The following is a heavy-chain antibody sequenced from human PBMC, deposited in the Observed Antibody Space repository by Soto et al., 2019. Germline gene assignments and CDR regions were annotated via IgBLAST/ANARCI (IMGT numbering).Heavy chain of an antibody. CDR2: ISSSGSAT. V-gene: IGHV3-23*01. D-gene: IGHD6-13*01. Sequence: GGSLRLSCAASGFTFSSLAMTWVRQAPGKGLEWVSSISSSGSATYYAGSVKGRFTISRDNSRNTLYLQMNGLRAEDAAVYYCASGGMGAAGIYYYGLDVWGRGTTVTVS. CDR1: GFTFSSLA. CDR3: ASGGMGAAGIYYYGLDV. J-gene: IGHJ6*02.